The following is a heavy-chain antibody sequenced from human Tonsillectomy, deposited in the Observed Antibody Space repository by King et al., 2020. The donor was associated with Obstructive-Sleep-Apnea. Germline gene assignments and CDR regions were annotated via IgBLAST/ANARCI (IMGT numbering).Heavy chain of an antibody. Sequence: VQLVESGGNLVQPEGSLRLSCAASGFTFSSYAMSWVRQAPGKGLGWVSAISGSGGSIYYADSVKGRFTISRDNSKNTLYLQMNSLRAEDTPVYYCVKGAAAAGTDVYWGQGTLVTVSS. D-gene: IGHD6-13*01. CDR2: ISGSGGSI. V-gene: IGHV3-23*04. J-gene: IGHJ4*02. CDR3: VKGAAAAGTDVY. CDR1: GFTFSSYA.